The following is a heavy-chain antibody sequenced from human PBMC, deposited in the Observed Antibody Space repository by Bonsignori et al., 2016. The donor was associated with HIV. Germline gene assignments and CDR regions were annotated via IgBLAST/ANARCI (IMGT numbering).Heavy chain of an antibody. Sequence: SETLSLTCAVSGYSISLSYYWGWVRQPPGKGLEWIGAIFHSGKTYYSPSLKSRVTISVDTSKNQFSLKLNSVTAADTAVYFCARDYLIGADAFDVWGQGTVVTVSS. D-gene: IGHD3-16*01. V-gene: IGHV4-38-2*02. CDR2: IFHSGKT. J-gene: IGHJ3*01. CDR3: ARDYLIGADAFDV. CDR1: GYSISLSYY.